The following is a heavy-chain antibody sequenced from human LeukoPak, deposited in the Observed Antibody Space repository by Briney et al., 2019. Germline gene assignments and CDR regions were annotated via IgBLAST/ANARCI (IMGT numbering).Heavy chain of an antibody. D-gene: IGHD2-15*01. CDR1: GFTFSSYS. J-gene: IGHJ3*02. CDR3: ARACSGGSCPQGAFDI. V-gene: IGHV3-21*01. CDR2: ISSSSSYI. Sequence: GGSLRLSCAASGFTFSSYSMNWVRQAPGKGLEWVSCISSSSSYIYYADSVKGRFTISRDNAKNSLSLQMNSLRAEDTAVYYCARACSGGSCPQGAFDIWGQGTWSPSLQ.